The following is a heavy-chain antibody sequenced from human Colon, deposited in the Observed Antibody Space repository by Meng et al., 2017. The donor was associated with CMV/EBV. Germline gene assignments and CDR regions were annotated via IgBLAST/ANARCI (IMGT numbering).Heavy chain of an antibody. D-gene: IGHD1-26*01. Sequence: QGQLVGSGGTVVQPGGSLRLSCAASGLLFSSYDMHWVRQTPDKGLEWMAFIRYDGTIKYYADSVKGRFTISRDNSKLTLYLQMNTLRVEDTAVYYCAKIAGNSDYWGQGTLVTVSS. V-gene: IGHV3-30*02. CDR2: IRYDGTIK. J-gene: IGHJ4*02. CDR1: GLLFSSYD. CDR3: AKIAGNSDY.